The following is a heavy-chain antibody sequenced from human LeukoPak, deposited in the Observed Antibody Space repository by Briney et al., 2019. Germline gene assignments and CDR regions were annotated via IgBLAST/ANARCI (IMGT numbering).Heavy chain of an antibody. CDR1: GFTFSSYS. CDR3: ARDPGTTVTTN. Sequence: SGGSLRLSCAASGFTFSSYSMNWVRQAPGKGLEWVSSISSSSSYIYYADSVKGRFTISRDNAKSSLYLQMNSLRAEDTAVYYCARDPGTTVTTNWGQGTLVTVSS. J-gene: IGHJ4*02. CDR2: ISSSSSYI. V-gene: IGHV3-21*01. D-gene: IGHD4-17*01.